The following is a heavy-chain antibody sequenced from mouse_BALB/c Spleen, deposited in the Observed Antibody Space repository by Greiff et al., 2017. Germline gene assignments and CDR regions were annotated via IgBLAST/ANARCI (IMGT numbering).Heavy chain of an antibody. CDR3: TRPSIWRDAMDY. D-gene: IGHD2-10*02. V-gene: IGHV1S81*02. J-gene: IGHJ4*01. CDR2: INPSNGGT. CDR1: GYTFTSYY. Sequence: QVQLQQPGAELVKPGASVKLSCKASGYTFTSYYMYWVKQRPGQGLEWIGEINPSNGGTNFNEKFKSKATLTVDKSSSTAYMQLSSLTSEDSAVYYCTRPSIWRDAMDYWGQGTSVTVSS.